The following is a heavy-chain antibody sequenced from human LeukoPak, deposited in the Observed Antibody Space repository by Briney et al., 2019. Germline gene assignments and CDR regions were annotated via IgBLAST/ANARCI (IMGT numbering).Heavy chain of an antibody. V-gene: IGHV4-38-2*02. J-gene: IGHJ4*02. D-gene: IGHD3-16*02. CDR1: GDSISSGYY. Sequence: SETLSLTCTVSGDSISSGYYWGWIRQPPGKGLEWIGSIYYSGSTYYNPSLKSRVTISVDTSKNQFSLKLSSVTAADTAVYYCARGDMITFGGVIVPVDYWGQGTLVTVSS. CDR2: IYYSGST. CDR3: ARGDMITFGGVIVPVDY.